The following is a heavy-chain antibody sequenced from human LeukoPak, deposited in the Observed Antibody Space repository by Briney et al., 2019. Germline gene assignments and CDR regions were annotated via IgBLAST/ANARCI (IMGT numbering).Heavy chain of an antibody. CDR2: TSWDGGST. CDR1: WFIFDVYT. J-gene: IGHJ4*02. Sequence: GGPLRLSCAACWFIFDVYTMHCVPQATEKGLVGVSITSWDGGSTYYADSVKGRFTISRDNSKNSLYLQMNSLRTEDTAWYYCAKEGVGDGYNPFDYWGQGTLVTVSS. D-gene: IGHD5-24*01. V-gene: IGHV3-43*01. CDR3: AKEGVGDGYNPFDY.